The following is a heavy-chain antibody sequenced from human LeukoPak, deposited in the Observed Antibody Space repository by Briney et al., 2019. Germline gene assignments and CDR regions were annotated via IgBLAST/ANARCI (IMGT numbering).Heavy chain of an antibody. Sequence: ASVKVSCKASGYTFTSYGISWVRQAPGQGLEWMGGIIPIFGTANYAQKFQGRVTITADESTSTAYMELSSLRSEDTAVYYCARDVPGVTPSSEWGQGTLVTVSS. CDR1: GYTFTSYG. CDR3: ARDVPGVTPSSE. CDR2: IIPIFGTA. D-gene: IGHD2-21*02. V-gene: IGHV1-69*13. J-gene: IGHJ4*02.